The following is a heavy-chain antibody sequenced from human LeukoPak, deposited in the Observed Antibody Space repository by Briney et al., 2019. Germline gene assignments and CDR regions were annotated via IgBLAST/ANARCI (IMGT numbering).Heavy chain of an antibody. CDR1: GGSFSGYY. CDR2: INHSGST. Sequence: SETLSLTCAVYGGSFSGYYWSWIRQPPGKGLEWIGEINHSGSTNYNPSLKSRVSISVDTSKNQFSLKLSSVTAADTAVYYCARGRTVKNFDYWGQGTLVTVSS. V-gene: IGHV4-34*01. D-gene: IGHD4-17*01. CDR3: ARGRTVKNFDY. J-gene: IGHJ4*02.